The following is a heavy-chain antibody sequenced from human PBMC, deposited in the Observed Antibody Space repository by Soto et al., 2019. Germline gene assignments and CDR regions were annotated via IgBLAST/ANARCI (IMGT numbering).Heavy chain of an antibody. CDR3: AREAARPPYYWYFDL. Sequence: QVQLVQSGAEVKKPGSSVKVSCKASGGTFSRYAISWVRQAPGQGLVWMGGIIPIFGTANYAQKFQGRVMITADESSSTGYMELSSLRSEDTAVYYCAREAARPPYYWYFDLWGRGTLVTVSS. CDR1: GGTFSRYA. D-gene: IGHD6-6*01. V-gene: IGHV1-69*12. CDR2: IIPIFGTA. J-gene: IGHJ2*01.